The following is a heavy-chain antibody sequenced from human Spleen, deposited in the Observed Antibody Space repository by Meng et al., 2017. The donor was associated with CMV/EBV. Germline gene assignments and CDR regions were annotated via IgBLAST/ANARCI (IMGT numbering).Heavy chain of an antibody. CDR3: ARRPYGGNDY. Sequence: KVYRTESGYNFTSYYMHWVRQAPGQGLEWMGIINPSGGSTSYSQKFQGRVTMTRDTSTSTVYMELSSLRSEDTAVYYCARRPYGGNDYWGQGTLVTVSS. D-gene: IGHD4-23*01. CDR1: GYNFTSYY. J-gene: IGHJ4*02. V-gene: IGHV1-46*01. CDR2: INPSGGST.